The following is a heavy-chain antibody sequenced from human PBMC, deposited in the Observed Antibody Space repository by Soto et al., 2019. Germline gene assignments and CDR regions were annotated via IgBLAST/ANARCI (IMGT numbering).Heavy chain of an antibody. D-gene: IGHD3-16*01. CDR3: AGDGGAY. V-gene: IGHV3-30-3*01. CDR1: GFTFSSYA. Sequence: QVQLVESGGGVVQPGRSLRLSCAASGFTFSSYAMHWVRRAPGKGLEWMAVMSYDGSNKYYADSVKGRFTISRDNSKNPWYLQRNSLRPEDTPLYSCAGDGGAYWGQGTLVIVSS. J-gene: IGHJ4*02. CDR2: MSYDGSNK.